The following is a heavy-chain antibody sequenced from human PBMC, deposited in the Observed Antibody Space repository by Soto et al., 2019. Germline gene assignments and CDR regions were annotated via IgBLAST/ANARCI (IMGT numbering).Heavy chain of an antibody. CDR3: ARRGLLGVLSYGMDV. Sequence: PSETLSLTCSVSGGSISSGDYYWSWIRQPPGKGLEWIGYIYYSGSTYYNPSLKSRPTISVDTSKNQFSLKLSSVTAADTAVYYCARRGLLGVLSYGMDVWGQGTTVTVSS. D-gene: IGHD2-8*02. CDR1: GGSISSGDYY. CDR2: IYYSGST. J-gene: IGHJ6*02. V-gene: IGHV4-30-4*01.